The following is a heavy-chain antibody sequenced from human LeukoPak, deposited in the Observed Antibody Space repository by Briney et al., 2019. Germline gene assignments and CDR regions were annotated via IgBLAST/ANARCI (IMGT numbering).Heavy chain of an antibody. CDR3: ARDLAAGGTYPHY. J-gene: IGHJ4*02. CDR1: GFTVSSNY. D-gene: IGHD6-13*01. Sequence: QSGGSLRLSCAASGFTVSSNYMSWVRQAPGKGPEGVSVIYSDGSTYYADSVKGRFTISRDTSKNTLYLQMNSLRAEDTAVYYCARDLAAGGTYPHYWGQGTLVSVSS. CDR2: IYSDGST. V-gene: IGHV3-53*01.